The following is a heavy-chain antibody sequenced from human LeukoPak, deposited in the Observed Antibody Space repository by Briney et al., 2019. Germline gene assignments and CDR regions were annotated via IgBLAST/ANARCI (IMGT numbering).Heavy chain of an antibody. CDR2: FYTGGTT. V-gene: IGHV4-4*07. J-gene: IGHJ4*02. Sequence: PSETLSLTCNVSGVSITTDYWNWIRQPAGQGLEWIGRFYTGGTTNYNPSLKSRITMSADTSRNQFSLNLRSMTAAVTAVYFCAGGRTGSRADYGGQGILVTVS. CDR1: GVSITTDY. CDR3: AGGRTGSRADY. D-gene: IGHD1-26*01.